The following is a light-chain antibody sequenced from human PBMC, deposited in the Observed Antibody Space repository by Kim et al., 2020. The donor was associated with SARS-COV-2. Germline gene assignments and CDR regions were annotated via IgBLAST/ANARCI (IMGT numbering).Light chain of an antibody. J-gene: IGLJ3*02. V-gene: IGLV2-14*04. CDR1: SSDIGGYNY. CDR3: VSFTTRTSWV. CDR2: DVT. Sequence: GQAITISCTGTSSDIGGYNYVSWYQQNPGKAPKLMIYDVTKRPSGVSNRFSGSKSGNTASLTISGLQTEDEADYYCVSFTTRTSWVFGGGTKVTVL.